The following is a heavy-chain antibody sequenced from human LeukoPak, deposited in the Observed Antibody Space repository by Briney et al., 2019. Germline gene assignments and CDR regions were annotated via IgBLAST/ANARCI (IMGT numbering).Heavy chain of an antibody. D-gene: IGHD3-22*01. J-gene: IGHJ4*02. Sequence: SETLSLTCTVSGGSISSYYWSWIRQPPGKGLEWIGYIYYSGSTNYNPSLKSRVTISVDTSKNQFSLKLSSVTAADTAVYYCARQKTHAWYYDSSGYYLDYWGQGTLVTVSS. CDR1: GGSISSYY. CDR3: ARQKTHAWYYDSSGYYLDY. V-gene: IGHV4-59*01. CDR2: IYYSGST.